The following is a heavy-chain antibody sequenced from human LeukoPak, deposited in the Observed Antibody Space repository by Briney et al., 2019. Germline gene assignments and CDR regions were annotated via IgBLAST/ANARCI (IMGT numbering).Heavy chain of an antibody. CDR2: IYYTGGT. D-gene: IGHD2-15*01. Sequence: SQTLSLICTVSGGSFSSGGYYWTWIRQHPGKGLEWIGYIYYTGGTYYNPSLKSRVTISMDTSRNQFSLMLSSVTAADTAVYYCAKDRAGFCSGGSCYTTFDPWGQGTLVTVSS. CDR3: AKDRAGFCSGGSCYTTFDP. J-gene: IGHJ5*02. CDR1: GGSFSSGGYY. V-gene: IGHV4-31*03.